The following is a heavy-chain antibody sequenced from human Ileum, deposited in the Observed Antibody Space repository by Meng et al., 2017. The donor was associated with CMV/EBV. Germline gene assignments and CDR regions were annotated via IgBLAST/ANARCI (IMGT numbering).Heavy chain of an antibody. D-gene: IGHD3-22*01. V-gene: IGHV3-15*01. CDR1: GFTFSDAW. CDR3: TTDLPRSNGYSNDY. CDR2: FRRKSDGGTT. J-gene: IGHJ4*02. Sequence: GGSLRLSCAASGFTFSDAWMNWVRQAPGKGLEWVGLFRRKSDGGTTDYAAPVKGRFTMSRDDSKNMLYLQMNSLETEDTAVYYCTTDLPRSNGYSNDYWGQGTLVTVSS.